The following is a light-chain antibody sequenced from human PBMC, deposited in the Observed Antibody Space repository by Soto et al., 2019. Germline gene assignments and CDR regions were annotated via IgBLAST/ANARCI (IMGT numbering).Light chain of an antibody. CDR3: AAWDASLSACA. J-gene: IGLJ1*01. CDR2: YNN. Sequence: QSVLTQPPSASGTAGQVVTISCSGGDSNIGSNSVYWYQHLPRMAPKLLIYYNNQRPSGVPARFSGSRSGTSASLAIVGLRSEDEAVYYCAAWDASLSACAFGNGTKVTVL. V-gene: IGLV1-47*02. CDR1: DSNIGSNS.